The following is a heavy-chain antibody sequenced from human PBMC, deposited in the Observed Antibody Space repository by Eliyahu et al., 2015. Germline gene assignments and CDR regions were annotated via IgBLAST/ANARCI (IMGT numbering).Heavy chain of an antibody. Sequence: QVQLVESGGGLVKPGGSLXLSCAASGFXFSDXXXNWIXXSPGRGLEWLSYISHTSKTIHYADSVKGRFTISRDNAKNSVYLEMNSLRADDTADYYCAGGLWDSFARGGYPLFDYWGQGTPVTVSS. CDR3: AGGLWDSFARGGYPLFDY. V-gene: IGHV3-11*01. J-gene: IGHJ4*02. CDR1: GFXFSDXX. D-gene: IGHD2-15*01. CDR2: ISHTSKTI.